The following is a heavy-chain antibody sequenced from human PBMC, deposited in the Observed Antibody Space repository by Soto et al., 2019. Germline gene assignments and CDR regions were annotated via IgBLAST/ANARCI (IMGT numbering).Heavy chain of an antibody. Sequence: QVQLQESGPGLVKPSETLSLTCTVSGDSIRRYSWTWIRQPPGKGLEWIGSILPSGSTKYNPSLESHDTISPDTTKTQFSLRLHSVTAADTTVYYCARLIPKTGLCDWFDPWGQGALVTVS. J-gene: IGHJ5*02. CDR2: ILPSGST. CDR3: ARLIPKTGLCDWFDP. D-gene: IGHD1-1*01. CDR1: GDSIRRYS. V-gene: IGHV4-59*12.